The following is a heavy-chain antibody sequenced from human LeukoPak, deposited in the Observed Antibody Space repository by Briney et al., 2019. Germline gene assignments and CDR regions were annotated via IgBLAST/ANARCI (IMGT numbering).Heavy chain of an antibody. V-gene: IGHV4-61*02. Sequence: SQTLSLTCTVSGGSISSGSYYWSWIRQPAGKGLEWIGRIYTSGSTNYNPSLKSRITISVDTSKNQFSLKLSSVTAADTAVYYCARGSAGLDAFDTWGQGTMVTVSS. J-gene: IGHJ3*02. D-gene: IGHD6-13*01. CDR3: ARGSAGLDAFDT. CDR2: IYTSGST. CDR1: GGSISSGSYY.